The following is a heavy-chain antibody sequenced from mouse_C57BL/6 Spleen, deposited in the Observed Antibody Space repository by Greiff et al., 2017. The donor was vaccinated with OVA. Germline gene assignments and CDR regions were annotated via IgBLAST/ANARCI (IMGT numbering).Heavy chain of an antibody. J-gene: IGHJ1*03. CDR2: IYPRSGNT. D-gene: IGHD1-1*01. V-gene: IGHV1-81*01. CDR3: ARCPYGSSPYWYFDV. CDR1: GYTFTSYG. Sequence: VQLQESGAELARPGASVKLSCKASGYTFTSYGISWVKQRTGQGLEWIGEIYPRSGNTYYNEKFKGKATLTADKSSSTAYMELRSLTSEDSAVYFCARCPYGSSPYWYFDVWGTGTTVTVSS.